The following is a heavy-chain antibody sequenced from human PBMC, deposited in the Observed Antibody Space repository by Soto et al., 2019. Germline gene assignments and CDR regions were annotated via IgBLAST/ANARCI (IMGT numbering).Heavy chain of an antibody. CDR3: AGGSGTYYIVAWFDP. Sequence: KASETLSLTCTVSGGSISDYYWSWIRQPPGKGLEWIGYLFYSGRTDYNPSLKSRVSISVDTSKNQFSLKVSSVTAADTAVYYCAGGSGTYYIVAWFDPWGQGALVTVSS. CDR2: LFYSGRT. V-gene: IGHV4-59*01. CDR1: GGSISDYY. J-gene: IGHJ5*02. D-gene: IGHD3-10*01.